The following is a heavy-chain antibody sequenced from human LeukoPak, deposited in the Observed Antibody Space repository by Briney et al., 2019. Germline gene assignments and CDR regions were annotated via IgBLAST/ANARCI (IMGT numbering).Heavy chain of an antibody. D-gene: IGHD6-13*01. CDR2: INPSGGST. V-gene: IGHV1-46*01. Sequence: ASVKVSCKASGYTFTSYYMHWVRQAPGQGLEWMGIINPSGGSTSYAQKFQGRVTMTRDTSTSTVYMELSSLRAEDTGVYYCAKDRNSRSLVVAFDIWGQGTMVTVSS. J-gene: IGHJ3*02. CDR3: AKDRNSRSLVVAFDI. CDR1: GYTFTSYY.